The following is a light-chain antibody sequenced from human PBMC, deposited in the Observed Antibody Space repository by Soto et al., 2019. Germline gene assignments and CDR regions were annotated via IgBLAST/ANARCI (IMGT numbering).Light chain of an antibody. CDR1: QSVSNS. Sequence: IVLPQSPSTLSLSPVERVARACMASQSVSNSLAWYQQKPGQPPRLLIYDVSNRATGIPARFSGSGSGTDFTLTITSLEPEDFAVYFCHQRYNWPRVTFGQGTRLENK. J-gene: IGKJ5*01. CDR2: DVS. V-gene: IGKV3-11*01. CDR3: HQRYNWPRVT.